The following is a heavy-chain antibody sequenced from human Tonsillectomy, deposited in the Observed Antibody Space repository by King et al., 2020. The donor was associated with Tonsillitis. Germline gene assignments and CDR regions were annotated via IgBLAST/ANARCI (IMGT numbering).Heavy chain of an antibody. D-gene: IGHD4-23*01. J-gene: IGHJ4*02. CDR1: GLTFGDYA. Sequence: VQLVESGGGVVRPGGSLRLSCAASGLTFGDYAMSWVRQAPGKGLEWVSGINWNGGSTGYADSVEGRFTISRDNARNSLYLQMNSLRAEDTALYYCARGALYGVNDLFDYWGQGTLVTVSS. CDR2: INWNGGST. V-gene: IGHV3-20*04. CDR3: ARGALYGVNDLFDY.